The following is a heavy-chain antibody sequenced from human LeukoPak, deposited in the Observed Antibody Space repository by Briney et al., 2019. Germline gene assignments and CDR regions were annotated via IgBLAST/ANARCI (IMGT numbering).Heavy chain of an antibody. CDR1: GFTFDDYA. Sequence: AGRSLRLSCAASGFTFDDYAMHWVRQAPGKGLEWVSGISWNSGSIGYADSVKGRFTISRDNAKNTLYLQMNSLRAEDTAVYYCARESGIAAALDLWGQGTLVTVS. CDR3: ARESGIAAALDL. CDR2: ISWNSGSI. J-gene: IGHJ5*02. D-gene: IGHD6-13*01. V-gene: IGHV3-9*01.